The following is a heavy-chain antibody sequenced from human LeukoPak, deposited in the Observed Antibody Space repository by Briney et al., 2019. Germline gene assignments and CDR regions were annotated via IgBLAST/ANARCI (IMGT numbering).Heavy chain of an antibody. CDR2: INSDGSTT. CDR1: GFTFSRYW. Sequence: GGSLRLSCAASGFTFSRYWIHWVRQAPGKELVWVSRINSDGSTTDYADSVKGRFTISRDNAKNTLYLQMNSLRAGDTALYYCARDMYGEEVFDIWGQGTIVTVSS. D-gene: IGHD2-8*01. J-gene: IGHJ3*02. V-gene: IGHV3-74*01. CDR3: ARDMYGEEVFDI.